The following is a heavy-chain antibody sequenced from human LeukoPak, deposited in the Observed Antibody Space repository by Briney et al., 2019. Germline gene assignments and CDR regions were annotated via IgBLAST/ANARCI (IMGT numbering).Heavy chain of an antibody. CDR1: GFTFSIYG. D-gene: IGHD6-6*01. Sequence: TGGSLRLSCEASGFTFSIYGMNWVRQAPGKGLEWVSFISASGSSTYYADSVKGRFTISRDNSKNTLYLQMGSLRAEDMAVYYRARSPQDDSSSSADFDYWGQGTLVTVSS. J-gene: IGHJ4*02. CDR2: ISASGSST. V-gene: IGHV3-23*01. CDR3: ARSPQDDSSSSADFDY.